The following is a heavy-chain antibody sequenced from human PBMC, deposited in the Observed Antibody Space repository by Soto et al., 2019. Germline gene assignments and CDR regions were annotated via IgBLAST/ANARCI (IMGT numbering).Heavy chain of an antibody. V-gene: IGHV3-21*01. CDR3: TRDASRDSSARGWLDP. CDR2: ISSSSAYI. J-gene: IGHJ5*02. Sequence: PGGSLRLSCAASGFTFRSFTMNWVRQAPGKGLEWVSTISSSSAYIYYTDALRGRFTISRDNAKNSLHLQMNSLRAEDTAVYYCTRDASRDSSARGWLDPWGQGTLVTVYS. CDR1: GFTFRSFT. D-gene: IGHD6-13*01.